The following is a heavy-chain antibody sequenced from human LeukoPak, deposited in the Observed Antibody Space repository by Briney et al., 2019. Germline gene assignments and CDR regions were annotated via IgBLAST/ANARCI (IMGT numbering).Heavy chain of an antibody. CDR2: ISGSGGST. CDR1: GFTFSSYA. V-gene: IGHV3-23*01. Sequence: GGSLRLSCAASGFTFSSYAMSWVRQAPGKGLEWVSAISGSGGSTYYADSVKGRFTISRDNSKNTLYLQMNSLRAEDTAVYYCAKVSRAFITISHFDYWGQGTLVTVSS. D-gene: IGHD3-9*01. J-gene: IGHJ4*02. CDR3: AKVSRAFITISHFDY.